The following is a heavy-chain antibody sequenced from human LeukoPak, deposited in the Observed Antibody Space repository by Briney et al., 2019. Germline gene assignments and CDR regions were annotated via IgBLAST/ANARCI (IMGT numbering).Heavy chain of an antibody. CDR3: ARGRIAAGD. CDR1: GGSVSSGSYY. V-gene: IGHV4-61*01. J-gene: IGHJ4*02. Sequence: SQTLSLTCTVSGGSVSSGSYYWSWIRQPPGKGLEWIGYIYYSGSTNYNPSLKSRVTISVDTSKNQFSLKLSSVTAADTAVYYCARGRIAAGDWGQGTLVTVSS. D-gene: IGHD6-6*01. CDR2: IYYSGST.